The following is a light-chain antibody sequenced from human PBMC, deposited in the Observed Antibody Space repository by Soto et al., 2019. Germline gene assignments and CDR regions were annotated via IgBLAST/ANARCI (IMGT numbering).Light chain of an antibody. CDR3: LLYLGGGIWV. Sequence: QTVVTQEPSFSVSPGGTVTLTCGLSSGPVFTSSYPNWYQQTPGQAPRTLIFNTNTRSSGVPDRFSGSILGAKAALTITGAQADDDSYYYCLLYLGGGIWVFGGGTKLTVL. CDR2: NTN. J-gene: IGLJ3*02. CDR1: SGPVFTSSY. V-gene: IGLV8-61*01.